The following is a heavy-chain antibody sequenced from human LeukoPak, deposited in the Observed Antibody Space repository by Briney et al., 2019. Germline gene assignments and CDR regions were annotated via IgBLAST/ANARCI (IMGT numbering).Heavy chain of an antibody. D-gene: IGHD1-26*01. J-gene: IGHJ4*02. V-gene: IGHV3-30-3*01. Sequence: GGSLRLSCAASGFTFSSYAVRWVRQAPGKGLEWVAVISYDGSNKYYADSVKGRFTISRDNSKNTLYLQMNSLRGEDTAVYYCATDSGSAYYFDYWGQGTLVTVSS. CDR2: ISYDGSNK. CDR3: ATDSGSAYYFDY. CDR1: GFTFSSYA.